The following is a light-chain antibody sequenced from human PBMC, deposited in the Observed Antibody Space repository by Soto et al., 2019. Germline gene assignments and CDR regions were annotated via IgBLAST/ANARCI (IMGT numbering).Light chain of an antibody. V-gene: IGLV2-23*02. CDR1: SSDIGNYNF. CDR2: EVN. J-gene: IGLJ3*02. CDR3: SSYAYGSTVGE. Sequence: QSALTQPASVSGSPGQSITISCTGTSSDIGNYNFVSWFQQHPDKAPKLMIYEVNKRPSGVSNRFSGSKSGNTASLTISGLQPEDEADYYCSSYAYGSTVGEFGGGTKLTVL.